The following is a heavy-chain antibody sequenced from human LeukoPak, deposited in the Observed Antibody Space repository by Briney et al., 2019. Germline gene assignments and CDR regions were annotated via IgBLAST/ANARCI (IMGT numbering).Heavy chain of an antibody. CDR3: AREFIIVDSSWFDP. Sequence: SETLSLTCAVSGGSISSGGYSWSWIRQPPGKGLEWIGYIYHSGSTYYNPSLKSRVTISVDRSKNQFSLKLSSVTAADTAVYYCAREFIIVDSSWFDPWGQGTLVTVSS. CDR2: IYHSGST. J-gene: IGHJ5*02. V-gene: IGHV4-30-2*01. D-gene: IGHD3-10*01. CDR1: GGSISSGGYS.